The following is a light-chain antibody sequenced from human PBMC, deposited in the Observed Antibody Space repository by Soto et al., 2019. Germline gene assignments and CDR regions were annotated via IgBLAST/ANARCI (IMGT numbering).Light chain of an antibody. V-gene: IGKV3-15*01. CDR3: QQYNNWPET. CDR2: GAS. Sequence: EVVMTQSPDTLSVSPGERATLSCRASQNVNSYLAWYQQKPDQPPRLLISGASTRATGIPARFSGSGSGTDFTLTISSLQSEDFAVYFCQQYNNWPETFGQGTRVDIK. J-gene: IGKJ1*01. CDR1: QNVNSY.